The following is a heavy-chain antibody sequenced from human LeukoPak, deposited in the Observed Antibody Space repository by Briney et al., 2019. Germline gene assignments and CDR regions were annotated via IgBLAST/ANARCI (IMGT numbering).Heavy chain of an antibody. D-gene: IGHD2-8*02. CDR1: GGSISSYY. CDR2: IYYSGST. CDR3: AREGFCTGSKCPAEY. Sequence: SETLSLTCTVSGGSISSYYWSWIRQPPGKGLEWIGYIYYSGSTNYNPSLKSRVTISVDTSKNQFSLKLSSVTAADTAVYFCAREGFCTGSKCPAEYWGQGTLVTVSS. V-gene: IGHV4-59*01. J-gene: IGHJ4*02.